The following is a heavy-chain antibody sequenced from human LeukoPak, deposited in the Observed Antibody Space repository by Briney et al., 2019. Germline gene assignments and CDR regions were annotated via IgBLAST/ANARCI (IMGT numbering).Heavy chain of an antibody. CDR1: GFTFTSYA. J-gene: IGHJ4*02. D-gene: IGHD1-14*01. Sequence: PGGSLRLSCAASGFTFTSYAMSWVRQVSGKGLEWVSVISGSGRSTYYADSVKGRFTISRDNSKNTLYLQMNSLRAEDTAVYYCARARTTLDYWGQGTLVTVSS. CDR2: ISGSGRST. CDR3: ARARTTLDY. V-gene: IGHV3-23*01.